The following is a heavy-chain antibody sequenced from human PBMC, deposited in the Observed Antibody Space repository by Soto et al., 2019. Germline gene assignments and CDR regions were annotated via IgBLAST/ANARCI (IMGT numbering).Heavy chain of an antibody. J-gene: IGHJ3*02. CDR3: ARSSDHTVTTWNDAFDI. V-gene: IGHV1-18*01. D-gene: IGHD4-17*01. CDR2: ISAYNGNT. Sequence: ASVKVSCKASGYTFTSYGISWVRQAPGQGLEWMGWISAYNGNTNYAQKLRGRVTMTTDTSTSTAYMELRSLRSDDTAVYYCARSSDHTVTTWNDAFDIWGQGTMVTVSS. CDR1: GYTFTSYG.